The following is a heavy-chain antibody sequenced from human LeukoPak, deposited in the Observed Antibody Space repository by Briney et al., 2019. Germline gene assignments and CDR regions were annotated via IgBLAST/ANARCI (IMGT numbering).Heavy chain of an antibody. CDR3: ASPRIRTVFDI. V-gene: IGHV1-2*02. Sequence: ASVKVSCKASGYTFTDYYMHWVRQAPGQGLEWMGWINPNSGGTHYAQKFQGSVTMTRDTSISTAYMELSRLRSDDTAVYYCASPRIRTVFDIWGQGTMVTVSS. D-gene: IGHD2/OR15-2a*01. CDR2: INPNSGGT. CDR1: GYTFTDYY. J-gene: IGHJ3*02.